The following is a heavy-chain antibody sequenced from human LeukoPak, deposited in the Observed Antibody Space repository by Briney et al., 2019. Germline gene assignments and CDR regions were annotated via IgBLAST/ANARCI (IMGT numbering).Heavy chain of an antibody. D-gene: IGHD6-19*01. J-gene: IGHJ4*02. CDR2: ISDSGSLT. CDR3: AKDARRTSGWYFFDY. V-gene: IGHV3-23*01. CDR1: GFAFSSQA. Sequence: GGSLRLSCAASGFAFSSQAMGWVRQAPGKGLEWVSVISDSGSLTYYADSVKGRFTISRDNSKNALFLQMNSLRAEDTAVYYCAKDARRTSGWYFFDYWGQGTLVTVSS.